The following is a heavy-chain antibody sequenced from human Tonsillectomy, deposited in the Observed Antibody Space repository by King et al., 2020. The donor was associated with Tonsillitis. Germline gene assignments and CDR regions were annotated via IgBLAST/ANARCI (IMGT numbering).Heavy chain of an antibody. J-gene: IGHJ6*02. CDR2: IIPFFGSA. CDR3: AGWSTGPFHYYYGMDV. Sequence: VQLVESGAEVKKPGSSVKVSCKASGGTFRSYAISWVRQAPGQGLEWMGGIIPFFGSAKNAQKFQGRVTITADESTSTADMELSSLRSEDTAVYYCAGWSTGPFHYYYGMDVWGQGTTVIVSS. D-gene: IGHD1-1*01. CDR1: GGTFRSYA. V-gene: IGHV1-69*01.